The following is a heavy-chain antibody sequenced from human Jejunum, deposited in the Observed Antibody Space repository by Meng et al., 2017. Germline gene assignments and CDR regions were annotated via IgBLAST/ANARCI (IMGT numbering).Heavy chain of an antibody. D-gene: IGHD1-26*01. J-gene: IGHJ4*02. CDR3: AGGGLVRSTRGYFDY. V-gene: IGHV6-1*01. Sequence: QIQLQQSGPGLVKHSQTLSLTCAISRDSVSSHSAGWNWIRQSPSRGLEWLGRTYYRSKWYIDYAVSVKSRITINPDTSKNQFSLHLNSVTPEDTAVYYCAGGGLVRSTRGYFDYWGQGTLVTVS. CDR2: TYYRSKWYI. CDR1: RDSVSSHSAG.